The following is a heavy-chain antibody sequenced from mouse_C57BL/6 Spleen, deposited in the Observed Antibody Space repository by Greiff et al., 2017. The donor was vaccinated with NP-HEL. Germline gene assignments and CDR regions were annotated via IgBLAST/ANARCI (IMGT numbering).Heavy chain of an antibody. V-gene: IGHV1-54*01. CDR1: GYAFTNYL. CDR3: ARSGDYRRFFDY. CDR2: INPGSGGT. D-gene: IGHD2-4*01. J-gene: IGHJ2*01. Sequence: QVHVKQSGAELVRPGTSVKVSCKASGYAFTNYLIEWVKQRPGQGLEWIGVINPGSGGTNYNEKFKGKATLTADKSSSTAYMQLSSLTSEDSAVYFCARSGDYRRFFDYWGQGTTLTVSS.